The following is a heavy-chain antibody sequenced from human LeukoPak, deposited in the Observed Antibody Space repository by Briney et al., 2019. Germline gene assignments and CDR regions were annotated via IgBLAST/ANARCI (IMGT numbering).Heavy chain of an antibody. V-gene: IGHV3-23*01. CDR2: ISGSGGNT. J-gene: IGHJ4*02. CDR1: GFTFSSYA. Sequence: GGSLRLSCVASGFTFSSYAMSWVRQAPGKGLEWVSAISGSGGNTYYADSVKGQFTISRDNSKNTLYLQMNSRRAEDTAVYYCAKPPLWFGDDYWGQGTLVTVSS. CDR3: AKPPLWFGDDY. D-gene: IGHD3-10*01.